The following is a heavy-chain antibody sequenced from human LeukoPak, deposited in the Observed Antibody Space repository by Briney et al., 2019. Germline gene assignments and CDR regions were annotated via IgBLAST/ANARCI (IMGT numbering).Heavy chain of an antibody. CDR3: SRGLVGNSHFDS. Sequence: QPGGSLRLSCVASGFTFSSYWMHWVRQAPGKGLVWVSRVNNDGSGTTYAASAEGRFTISRDNAKNTLYLQMISLRAEDTAVYYCSRGLVGNSHFDSWGQGTLVTVSS. D-gene: IGHD4-23*01. J-gene: IGHJ4*02. CDR2: VNNDGSGT. V-gene: IGHV3-74*01. CDR1: GFTFSSYW.